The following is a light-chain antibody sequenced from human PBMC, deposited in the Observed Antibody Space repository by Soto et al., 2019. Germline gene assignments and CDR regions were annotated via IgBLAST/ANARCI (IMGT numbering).Light chain of an antibody. CDR2: SNN. CDR1: SSNIGSNT. Sequence: QSVLTQPPSASATPGQRVTISCSGSSSNIGSNTVNWYQQLPGTAPKLLIYSNNQRPSGVADRFSCSKPGTSASLAISGLQSEDEDDYYCAAWDDSLNGVIFGGGTKLTVL. V-gene: IGLV1-44*01. J-gene: IGLJ2*01. CDR3: AAWDDSLNGVI.